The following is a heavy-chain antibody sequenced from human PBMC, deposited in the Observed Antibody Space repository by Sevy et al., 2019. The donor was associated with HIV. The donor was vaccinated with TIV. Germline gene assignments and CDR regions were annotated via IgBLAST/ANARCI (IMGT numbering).Heavy chain of an antibody. V-gene: IGHV3-23*01. CDR3: AKDPSGSYYWYFDL. D-gene: IGHD1-26*01. CDR2: ISGSGGST. J-gene: IGHJ2*01. Sequence: GGCLRLSCAASGFTFSSYAMSWVRQAPGKGLEWVSAISGSGGSTYYADSVKGRFTISRDNSKNTLYLQMNSLRAEDTAVYYCAKDPSGSYYWYFDLWGRGTLVTVSS. CDR1: GFTFSSYA.